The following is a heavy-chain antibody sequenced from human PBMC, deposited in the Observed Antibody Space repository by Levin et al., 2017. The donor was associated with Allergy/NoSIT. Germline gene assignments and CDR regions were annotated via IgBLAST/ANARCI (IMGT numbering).Heavy chain of an antibody. CDR3: ARDPMSVAPTPSYFFDS. CDR2: ISYDGRNE. Sequence: GESLKISCVASGFSFRDHALHWVRQAPGKGLEWVATISYDGRNEYYTDSVKGRFTISRDNPKNTLYLQMDSLRAEDTAVYYCARDPMSVAPTPSYFFDSCGQGTLVTVSS. D-gene: IGHD2-2*01. V-gene: IGHV3-30*04. J-gene: IGHJ4*02. CDR1: GFSFRDHA.